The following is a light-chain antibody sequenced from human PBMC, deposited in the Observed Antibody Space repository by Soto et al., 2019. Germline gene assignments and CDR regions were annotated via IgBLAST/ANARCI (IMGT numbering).Light chain of an antibody. CDR2: GAS. CDR1: QNINNW. CDR3: QRYDGY. J-gene: IGKJ2*01. Sequence: DTQMTQSPSTLSASVGDTVTITCRARQNINNWLAWYQQKPEKVPKLLIYGASTLEDGVPSRFSGSRAGIGCTITINSLQPDDFAIYYCQRYDGYFGQGTKVEI. V-gene: IGKV1-5*01.